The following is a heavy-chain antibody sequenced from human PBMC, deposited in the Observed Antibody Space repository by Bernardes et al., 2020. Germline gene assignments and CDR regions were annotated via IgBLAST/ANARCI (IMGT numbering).Heavy chain of an antibody. CDR2: ISSYDPDT. J-gene: IGHJ5*02. V-gene: IGHV1-18*01. Sequence: ASVKVSCKASGYTFTNYGISWVRQAPGQGLEWMGWISSYDPDTNYARELQGRVTLTIDTSTSTAYMELRSLTSDDTAVYYCARDYVQLVRGFEDLFDPWGQGTLVTVSS. CDR1: GYTFTNYG. D-gene: IGHD6-6*01. CDR3: ARDYVQLVRGFEDLFDP.